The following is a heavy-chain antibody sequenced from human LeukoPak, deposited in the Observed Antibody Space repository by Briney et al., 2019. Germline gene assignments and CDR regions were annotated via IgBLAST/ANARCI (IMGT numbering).Heavy chain of an antibody. CDR2: TYYRSRWYS. CDR3: ARDTPTYDFDSGYYGAFDF. V-gene: IGHV6-1*01. CDR1: GDSVSSNSAA. J-gene: IGHJ3*01. D-gene: IGHD3-22*01. Sequence: SQTLSLTCAISGDSVSSNSAAWNWIRQSHSRGLEWLGRTYYRSRWYSDYAVFVKSRLTITPDTYENHFSLQLNSVAPEDTAVYYCARDTPTYDFDSGYYGAFDFWGQGTMVTASS.